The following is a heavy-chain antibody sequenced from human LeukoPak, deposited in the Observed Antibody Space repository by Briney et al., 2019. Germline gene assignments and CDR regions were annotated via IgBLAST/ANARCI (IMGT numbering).Heavy chain of an antibody. Sequence: GRSLRLSCAASGFTFSSYGMHWVRQAPGKGLEWVAVISYDGSNKYYADSVKGRFTISRDNSKNTVYLQMNSLRAEDTAVYYCAREGGGALDYWGQGTLVTVSS. CDR3: AREGGGALDY. V-gene: IGHV3-30*03. CDR2: ISYDGSNK. J-gene: IGHJ4*02. CDR1: GFTFSSYG. D-gene: IGHD3-10*01.